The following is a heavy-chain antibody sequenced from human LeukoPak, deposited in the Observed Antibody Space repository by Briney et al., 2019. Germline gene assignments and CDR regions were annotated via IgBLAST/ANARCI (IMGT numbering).Heavy chain of an antibody. Sequence: GGSLRLSCAASGFTFSSYSKNWVRQAPGKGLEWVSSISSSSSYIYFADSVKGRFTISRDNAKTSLYLQMNSLRAEDTAVYYCARTPLAWELDYYDSSGYNYFDYWGQGTLVTVSS. V-gene: IGHV3-21*01. CDR2: ISSSSSYI. CDR3: ARTPLAWELDYYDSSGYNYFDY. D-gene: IGHD3-22*01. CDR1: GFTFSSYS. J-gene: IGHJ4*02.